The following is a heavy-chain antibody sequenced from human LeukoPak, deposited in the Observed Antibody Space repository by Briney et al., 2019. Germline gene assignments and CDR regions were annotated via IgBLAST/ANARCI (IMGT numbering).Heavy chain of an antibody. CDR2: MNPNSGNT. Sequence: GASVKVSCKASGYTFTSYDINWVRQGTGQGLEWMGWMNPNSGNTGYAQKFQGRVTMTRNTSISTAYMELSSLRSDDTAVYYCARVLPRPTYYYDSSGAGFGYWGQGTLVTVSS. CDR1: GYTFTSYD. CDR3: ARVLPRPTYYYDSSGAGFGY. J-gene: IGHJ4*02. V-gene: IGHV1-8*01. D-gene: IGHD3-22*01.